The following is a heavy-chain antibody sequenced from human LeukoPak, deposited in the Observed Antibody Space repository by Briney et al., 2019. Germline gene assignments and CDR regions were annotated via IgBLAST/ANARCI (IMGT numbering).Heavy chain of an antibody. CDR1: GGSISSSSYY. CDR2: IYYSGST. Sequence: SETLSLTCTVSGGSISSSSYYWGWIRQPPGKGLEWIGSIYYSGSTYYNPSLKSRVTISVDTSKNQFSLKLSSVTAADTAVYYCARDVKWYGGNWGSDYWGQGTLVTVSS. V-gene: IGHV4-39*07. D-gene: IGHD4-23*01. CDR3: ARDVKWYGGNWGSDY. J-gene: IGHJ4*02.